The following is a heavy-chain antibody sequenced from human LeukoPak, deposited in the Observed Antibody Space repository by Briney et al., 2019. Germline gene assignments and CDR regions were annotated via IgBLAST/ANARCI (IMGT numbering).Heavy chain of an antibody. D-gene: IGHD6-19*01. CDR2: ISYDGSNK. CDR3: ARDNSNIAVAGYFDN. Sequence: PGGSLRLSCAASGFTFSSYAMHWVRQAPGKGLEWVAVISYDGSNKYYADSVKGRFTISRDNSKNTLYLQMNSLRAEDTAVYYCARDNSNIAVAGYFDNWGQGTLVTVSS. J-gene: IGHJ4*02. V-gene: IGHV3-30-3*01. CDR1: GFTFSSYA.